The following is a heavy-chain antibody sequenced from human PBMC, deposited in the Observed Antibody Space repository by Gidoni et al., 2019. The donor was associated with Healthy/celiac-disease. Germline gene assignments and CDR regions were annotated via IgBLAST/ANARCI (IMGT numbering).Heavy chain of an antibody. J-gene: IGHJ4*02. CDR1: GGLFSGYT. CDR2: MIPILGIA. V-gene: IGHV1-69*02. CDR3: ASPGGGDLDGYNSDY. D-gene: IGHD5-12*01. Sequence: VRLVNSGTGEKKHESSVKVPCKDSGGLFSGYTISWVRQAPGQGLEWMGRMIPILGIANYAQKFQGRVTITADKSTSTAYMELSSLRSEDTAVYYCASPGGGDLDGYNSDYWGQGTLFTVSS.